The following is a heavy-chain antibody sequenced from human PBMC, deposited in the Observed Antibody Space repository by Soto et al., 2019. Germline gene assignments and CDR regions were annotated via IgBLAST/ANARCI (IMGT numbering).Heavy chain of an antibody. CDR1: GFTFSSYA. V-gene: IGHV3-23*01. J-gene: IGHJ6*03. Sequence: EVQLLESGGGLVQPGGSLRLSCAASGFTFSSYAMSWVRQAPGEGLEWVSAISGSGGSTYYADSVKGRFTISRDNTKNTLELQMNSMRNEDTAVDFCSKELKYDEWRGYDYYYFYMDVLGKGTTVTVSS. D-gene: IGHD3-3*01. CDR3: SKELKYDEWRGYDYYYFYMDV. CDR2: ISGSGGST.